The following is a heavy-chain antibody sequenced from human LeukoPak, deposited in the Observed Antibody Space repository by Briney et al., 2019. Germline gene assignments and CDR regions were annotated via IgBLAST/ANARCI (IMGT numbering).Heavy chain of an antibody. Sequence: PGESLKISCKGSGYRFTSYWIGWVRQLPGKGLEWMGITYTGDSDTRYSPSFQGQVTISADKSISTAYLQWSSLKASDTAMYYCARPIPGGSYYYFDYWGRGTLVSVSS. J-gene: IGHJ4*02. CDR2: TYTGDSDT. D-gene: IGHD1-26*01. V-gene: IGHV5-51*01. CDR1: GYRFTSYW. CDR3: ARPIPGGSYYYFDY.